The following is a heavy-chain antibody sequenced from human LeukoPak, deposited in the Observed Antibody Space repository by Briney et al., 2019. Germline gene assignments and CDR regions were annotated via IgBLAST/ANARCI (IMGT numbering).Heavy chain of an antibody. V-gene: IGHV4-34*01. CDR3: ARNSYYDFWSGYNDY. CDR2: INHSGST. CDR1: GGSFSGYY. D-gene: IGHD3-3*01. Sequence: RTSETLSLTCAVYGGSFSGYYWSWICQPPGKGLEWIGEINHSGSTNYNPSLKSRVTISVDTSKNQFSLKLSSVTAADTAVYYCARNSYYDFWSGYNDYWGQGTLVTVSS. J-gene: IGHJ4*02.